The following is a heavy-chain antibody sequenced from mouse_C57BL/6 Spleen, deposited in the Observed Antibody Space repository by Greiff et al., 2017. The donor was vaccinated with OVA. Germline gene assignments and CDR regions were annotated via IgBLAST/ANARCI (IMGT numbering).Heavy chain of an antibody. Sequence: VQLQQPGTDLVKPGASVKLSCKASGYTFTSYWMPWVKQRPGQGLEWIGNINPSNGCTHYTDKFKGKATLTVDKSSSTAYLQLSSLTSEDSAVYYCARGTYWGDGYGYWGQGTTLTVSS. D-gene: IGHD2-3*01. CDR1: GYTFTSYW. CDR2: INPSNGCT. CDR3: ARGTYWGDGYGY. V-gene: IGHV1-53*01. J-gene: IGHJ2*01.